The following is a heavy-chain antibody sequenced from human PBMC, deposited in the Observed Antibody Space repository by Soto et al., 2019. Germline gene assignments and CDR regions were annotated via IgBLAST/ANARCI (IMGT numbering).Heavy chain of an antibody. CDR1: GFTFSSYG. J-gene: IGHJ6*02. CDR2: ISYDGSNK. V-gene: IGHV3-30*18. D-gene: IGHD2-15*01. Sequence: GGSLRLSCAASGFTFSSYGMHWVRQAPGKGLEWVAVISYDGSNKYYADSVKGRFTISRDNSKNTLYLQMNSLRAEDTAVYYCAKERQKLHYYYYGMDVWGQGTTVTVSS. CDR3: AKERQKLHYYYYGMDV.